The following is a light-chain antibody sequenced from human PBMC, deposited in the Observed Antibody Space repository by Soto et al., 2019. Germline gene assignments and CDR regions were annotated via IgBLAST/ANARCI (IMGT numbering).Light chain of an antibody. Sequence: DIQMTQSPSTLSASVGDRVTITCRASQGISSYLAWYQQKPGKAPKLLIYAASTLQSGVPSRFSGSGSGTEFTLTIGSLQPEDFATYYCQQLNTYPLTFGGGTKVDI. V-gene: IGKV1-9*01. CDR1: QGISSY. J-gene: IGKJ4*01. CDR2: AAS. CDR3: QQLNTYPLT.